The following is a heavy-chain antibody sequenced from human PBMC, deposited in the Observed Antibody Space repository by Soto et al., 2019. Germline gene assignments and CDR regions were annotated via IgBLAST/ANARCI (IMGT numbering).Heavy chain of an antibody. Sequence: QVQLQESGPGLVEPSGTLSLTCAVSGASISNTDWWSWVRQRPGKGLEWIGEIYHSGTTNCDPSLKSRVTISLDKSKSQFSLKLTSATAADTAVYYCAIPGAGDFDYWGQGTLVTVSS. CDR2: IYHSGTT. CDR1: GASISNTDW. D-gene: IGHD6-13*01. J-gene: IGHJ4*02. V-gene: IGHV4-4*02. CDR3: AIPGAGDFDY.